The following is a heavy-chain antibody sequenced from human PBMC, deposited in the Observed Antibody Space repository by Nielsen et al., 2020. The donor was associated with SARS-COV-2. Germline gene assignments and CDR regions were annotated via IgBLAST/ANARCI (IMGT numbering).Heavy chain of an antibody. D-gene: IGHD5-24*01. Sequence: SETLSLTCSVSGGSIESYEHYWSWIRQSPGKGLEWIGYIYYSGSTYYNPSLESRVTISVDTSKNQFSLKLSSVTAADTAVYYCARGWGRDGYLWGQGTLVTVSS. J-gene: IGHJ5*02. CDR2: IYYSGST. CDR3: ARGWGRDGYL. V-gene: IGHV4-30-4*01. CDR1: GGSIESYEHY.